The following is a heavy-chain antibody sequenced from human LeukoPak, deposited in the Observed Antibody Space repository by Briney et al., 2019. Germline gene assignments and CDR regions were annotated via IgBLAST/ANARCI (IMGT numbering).Heavy chain of an antibody. CDR3: ARSTVYFDAFDI. J-gene: IGHJ3*02. V-gene: IGHV4-34*01. CDR2: INHSGST. Sequence: SETLSLTCAVYGGSFSGYYWSWIRQPPGKGLEWIGEINHSGSTSYNPSLKSRVTISVDTPKNQFSLKLSSVTAADTAVYYCARSTVYFDAFDIWGQGTMATVSS. D-gene: IGHD2/OR15-2a*01. CDR1: GGSFSGYY.